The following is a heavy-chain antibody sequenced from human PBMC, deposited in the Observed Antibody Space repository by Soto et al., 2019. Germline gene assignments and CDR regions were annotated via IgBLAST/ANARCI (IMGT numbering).Heavy chain of an antibody. J-gene: IGHJ6*03. Sequence: ASVKVSCKASGYTFTSYDINWVRQATGQGLEWMGWMNPNSGNTGYAQKFQSRVTMTRNTSISTAYMELSSLRSEDTAVYYCARGQMAVTTFFYYYYMDVWGKGTTVTVSS. CDR3: ARGQMAVTTFFYYYYMDV. V-gene: IGHV1-8*01. D-gene: IGHD4-17*01. CDR2: MNPNSGNT. CDR1: GYTFTSYD.